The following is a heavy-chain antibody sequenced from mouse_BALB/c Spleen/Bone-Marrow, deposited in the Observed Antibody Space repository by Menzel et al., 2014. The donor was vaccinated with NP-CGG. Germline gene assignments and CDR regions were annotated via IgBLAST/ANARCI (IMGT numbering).Heavy chain of an antibody. CDR1: GFNIKDTY. V-gene: IGHV14-3*02. Sequence: VQLQQSGAELVKPGASVKLSCTASGFNIKDTYLHWVKQRPEQGLEWIGRIDPANGNTKYDQKFQGKATITADTSSNTAYLQLSSLTSEDTAVYYCARYYYGSSLFDYWGQGTTLTVSS. J-gene: IGHJ2*01. D-gene: IGHD1-1*01. CDR3: ARYYYGSSLFDY. CDR2: IDPANGNT.